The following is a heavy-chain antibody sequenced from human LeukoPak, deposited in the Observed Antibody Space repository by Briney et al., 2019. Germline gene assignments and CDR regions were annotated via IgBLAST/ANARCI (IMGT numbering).Heavy chain of an antibody. CDR3: ARRDRGAFSPTY. Sequence: GESLKISSKTSGYNFATYWIGWVRQMPGKGLEWMGIIYPSDSDTRYSPSFQGQVTVSADESINTAYLQWSSLKASDTAIYYCARRDRGAFSPTYWGQGTLVTVSS. J-gene: IGHJ4*02. CDR1: GYNFATYW. V-gene: IGHV5-51*01. D-gene: IGHD3-10*01. CDR2: IYPSDSDT.